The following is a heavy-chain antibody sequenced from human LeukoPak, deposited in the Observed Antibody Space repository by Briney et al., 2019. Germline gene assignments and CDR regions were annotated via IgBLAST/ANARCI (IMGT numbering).Heavy chain of an antibody. D-gene: IGHD1-7*01. CDR2: IYQDGSEK. Sequence: GGSLRLSCAASGFTFSSYWMSWVRQAPGKGLEWVANIYQDGSEKYYVDSVKGRFTISRDNAKNSLYLQMNSLRAEDTAIYYCAKDGKTRNWNYFQAKPVYWGQGTLVTVSS. CDR3: AKDGKTRNWNYFQAKPVY. V-gene: IGHV3-7*03. CDR1: GFTFSSYW. J-gene: IGHJ4*02.